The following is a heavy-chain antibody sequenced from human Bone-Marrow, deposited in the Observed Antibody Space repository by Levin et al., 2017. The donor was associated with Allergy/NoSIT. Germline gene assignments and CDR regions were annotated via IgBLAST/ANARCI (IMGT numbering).Heavy chain of an antibody. CDR1: GFTFSPYS. CDR2: ISSRSSTI. CDR3: ARGHSLFPYGMDV. V-gene: IGHV3-48*01. Sequence: GESLKISCAASGFTFSPYSMNWVRQAPGKGLEWISYISSRSSTIYYSDSVKGRFTIARDDADNSVYLQMNSLRADDSGLYFCARGHSLFPYGMDVWGQGTTVTVSS. J-gene: IGHJ6*02.